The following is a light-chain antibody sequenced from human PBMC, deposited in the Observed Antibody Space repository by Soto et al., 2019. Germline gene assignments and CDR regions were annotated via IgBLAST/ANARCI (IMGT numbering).Light chain of an antibody. CDR1: QGVSNN. Sequence: EIVMTQSPATLSVSPGERATLSCRASQGVSNNLAWYQQKPGLAPRLLIYGASTRTPGIPDRFSGSGSGTEFTLTITSLQSEDFAVYHCQQYNNWPRTFGQGTKVEIK. V-gene: IGKV3-15*01. J-gene: IGKJ1*01. CDR2: GAS. CDR3: QQYNNWPRT.